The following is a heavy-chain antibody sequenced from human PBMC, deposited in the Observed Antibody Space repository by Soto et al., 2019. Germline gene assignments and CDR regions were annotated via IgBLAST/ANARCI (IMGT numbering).Heavy chain of an antibody. CDR2: IHHSGST. D-gene: IGHD3-22*01. V-gene: IGHV4-59*01. CDR3: ARSIDSSGYYFSNC. CDR1: GGFISNYY. Sequence: SETLSLTCTVSGGFISNYYWSWIRQSPGKGLEWIGYIHHSGSTNYNPSLKSRITMSVDTSRNQFSLKLSSVTAADTAVYYCARSIDSSGYYFSNCWGQGTLVTVSS. J-gene: IGHJ4*02.